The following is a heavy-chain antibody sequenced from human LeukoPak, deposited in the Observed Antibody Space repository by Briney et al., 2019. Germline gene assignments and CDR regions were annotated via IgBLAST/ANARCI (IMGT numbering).Heavy chain of an antibody. CDR3: ARDTKYAFDN. J-gene: IGHJ4*02. CDR1: GFTFSDYS. Sequence: GGSLRLSCTASGFTFSDYSMNWVRQAPGKGLEWISYVGISSGNTKYADSVKGRFTISGDKAKNSLYLQMNSLRVEDTAVYYCARDTKYAFDNWGQGTLVTVSS. V-gene: IGHV3-48*01. CDR2: VGISSGNT. D-gene: IGHD2-2*01.